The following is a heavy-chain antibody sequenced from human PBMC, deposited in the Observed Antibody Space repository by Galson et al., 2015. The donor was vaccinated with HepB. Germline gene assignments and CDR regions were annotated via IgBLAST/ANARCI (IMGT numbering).Heavy chain of an antibody. Sequence: SVKVSCKASGGTFSSYAISWVRQAPGQGLEWMGGIIPILGIANYAQKFQGRVTITADKSTSTAYMELSSLRSEDTAVYYCARDGIAAAGNWFDPWGQGTLVTVSS. CDR3: ARDGIAAAGNWFDP. CDR2: IIPILGIA. V-gene: IGHV1-69*10. CDR1: GGTFSSYA. D-gene: IGHD6-13*01. J-gene: IGHJ5*02.